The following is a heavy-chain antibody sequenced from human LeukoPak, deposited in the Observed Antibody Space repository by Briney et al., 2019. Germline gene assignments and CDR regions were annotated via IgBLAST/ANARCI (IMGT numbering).Heavy chain of an antibody. CDR1: GGSISSYH. V-gene: IGHV4-59*01. CDR3: ARARNYYDSSGFYYEGDAFDI. CDR2: IYSSGST. Sequence: PSETLSLTCTVSGGSISSYHWSWIRQPPGKGLECIGYIYSSGSTNYNPSLKSRDTISVDTSKNQFSLKLSSVTAADTAVYYCARARNYYDSSGFYYEGDAFDIWGQGTMVTVSS. D-gene: IGHD3-22*01. J-gene: IGHJ3*02.